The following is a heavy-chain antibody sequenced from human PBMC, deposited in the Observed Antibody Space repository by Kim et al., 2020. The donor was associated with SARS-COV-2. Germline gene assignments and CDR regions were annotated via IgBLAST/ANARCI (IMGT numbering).Heavy chain of an antibody. CDR2: ITRSNTYI. V-gene: IGHV3-21*01. Sequence: GGSLRLSCAASGFSFSGYSMNWVRQAPGKGLEWVSSITRSNTYINYADSVKGRFTISRDNAKSSLYLQMNSLRAEDTAVYYCARDKRIPDQLLSSTEQLGGGALDIWGLGTLVTVSS. J-gene: IGHJ3*02. CDR3: ARDKRIPDQLLSSTEQLGGGALDI. D-gene: IGHD2-2*01. CDR1: GFSFSGYS.